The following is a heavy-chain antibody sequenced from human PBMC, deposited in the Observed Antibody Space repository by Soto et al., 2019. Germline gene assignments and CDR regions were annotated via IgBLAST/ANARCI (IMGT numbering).Heavy chain of an antibody. D-gene: IGHD1-26*01. V-gene: IGHV4-4*02. Sequence: SETLSLTCAVSGGSISSSNWWSWVRQPPGKGLEWIGEIYHSGSTNYNPSLKSRVTISVDKSKNQFSLKLSSVTAADTAVYYCARDLGATNYYYGMDVWGQGTTVTVSS. CDR1: GGSISSSNW. CDR2: IYHSGST. J-gene: IGHJ6*02. CDR3: ARDLGATNYYYGMDV.